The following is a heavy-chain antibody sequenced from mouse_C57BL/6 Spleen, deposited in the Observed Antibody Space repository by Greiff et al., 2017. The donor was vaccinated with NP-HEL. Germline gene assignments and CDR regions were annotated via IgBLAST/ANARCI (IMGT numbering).Heavy chain of an antibody. CDR1: GYTFTSSW. D-gene: IGHD1-1*01. J-gene: IGHJ4*01. CDR2: IDPSDSYT. Sequence: QVQLQQPGAELVKPGASVKLSCKASGYTFTSSWMPWVKQRPGQGLEWIGEIDPSDSYTNYNQKFKGKATLTVDTSSSTAYMQLSSLTSEDSAVYYCARLYGSIMDDWGQGTSVTVSS. CDR3: ARLYGSIMDD. V-gene: IGHV1-50*01.